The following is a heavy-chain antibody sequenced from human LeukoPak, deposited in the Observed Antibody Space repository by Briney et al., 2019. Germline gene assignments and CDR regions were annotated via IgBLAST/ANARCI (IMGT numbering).Heavy chain of an antibody. Sequence: GGSLRLSCAASGFTFSSYWMHWVRQAPGKGLVWVSRINSDGSSTSYGDSVKGRFTISRDNAKNTLYLQMNSLRAEDTAVYYCARVPAQHIVVVTHDAFDIWGQGTMVTVSS. D-gene: IGHD2-21*02. CDR3: ARVPAQHIVVVTHDAFDI. CDR1: GFTFSSYW. CDR2: INSDGSST. J-gene: IGHJ3*02. V-gene: IGHV3-74*01.